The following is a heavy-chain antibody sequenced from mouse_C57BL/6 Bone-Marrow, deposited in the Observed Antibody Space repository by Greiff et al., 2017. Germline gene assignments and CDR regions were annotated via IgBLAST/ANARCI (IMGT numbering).Heavy chain of an antibody. CDR3: ATDGFYFDF. D-gene: IGHD2-3*01. CDR1: GFTFSSYG. J-gene: IGHJ1*03. V-gene: IGHV5-6*01. Sequence: EVQVVESGGDLVKPGGSLKLSCAASGFTFSSYGMSWVRQTPDKRLEWVATISSGGSYTYYPDSVKGRFTISRDNAKNTLYLQMSSLKSEDTAMYYCATDGFYFDFWGTGTTVTVSS. CDR2: ISSGGSYT.